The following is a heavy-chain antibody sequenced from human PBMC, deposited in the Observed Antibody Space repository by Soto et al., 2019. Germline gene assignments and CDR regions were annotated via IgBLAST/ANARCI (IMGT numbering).Heavy chain of an antibody. CDR1: GFTFSSYA. CDR3: ANDRTSYLRFLEWLPPRYYYGMDV. D-gene: IGHD3-3*01. CDR2: ISGSGGST. J-gene: IGHJ6*02. Sequence: PGGSLRLSCAASGFTFSSYAMSWVRQAPGKGLEWVSAISGSGGSTYYADSVKGRFTISRDNSKNTLYLQMNSLRAEDTAVYYCANDRTSYLRFLEWLPPRYYYGMDVWGQGTTVTVSS. V-gene: IGHV3-23*01.